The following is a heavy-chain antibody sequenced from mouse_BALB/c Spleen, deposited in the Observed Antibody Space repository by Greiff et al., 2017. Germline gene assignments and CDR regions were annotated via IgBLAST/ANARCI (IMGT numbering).Heavy chain of an antibody. V-gene: IGHV14-3*02. Sequence: EVQLQQSGAELVKPGASVKLSCTASGFNIKDTYMHWVKQRPEQGLEWIGRIDPANGNTKYDPKFQGKATITVDTSSNTAYLQLSSLTSEDTAVYYCALYDGYLSYWYFDVWGAGTTVTVSS. D-gene: IGHD2-3*01. CDR3: ALYDGYLSYWYFDV. CDR2: IDPANGNT. J-gene: IGHJ1*01. CDR1: GFNIKDTY.